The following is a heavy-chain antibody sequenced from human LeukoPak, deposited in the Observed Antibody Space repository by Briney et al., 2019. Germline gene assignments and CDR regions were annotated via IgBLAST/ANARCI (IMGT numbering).Heavy chain of an antibody. V-gene: IGHV4-39*01. J-gene: IGHJ4*02. CDR3: ARRAEGFCSGYRCYSLDD. CDR2: IYHSGST. D-gene: IGHD3-3*01. CDR1: GGSISSNTDY. Sequence: SETLSLTCNVSGGSISSNTDYWAWIRQSPGKGLEWIGSIYHSGSTYYNPYLKSPVPISVDTSKNPFSLKLSSVTAADTAVYYCARRAEGFCSGYRCYSLDDWGQGTLVTVSS.